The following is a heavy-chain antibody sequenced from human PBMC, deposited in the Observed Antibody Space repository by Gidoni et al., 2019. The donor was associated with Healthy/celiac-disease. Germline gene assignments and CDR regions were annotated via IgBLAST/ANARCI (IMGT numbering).Heavy chain of an antibody. J-gene: IGHJ6*02. V-gene: IGHV1-46*03. CDR3: ARDRRSGYQRPSYYYYGMDV. CDR1: GYTFTSYY. CDR2: INPSGGST. Sequence: QLVQSGAEVKKPGASVKVSCKASGYTFTSYYMHWVRQAPGQGLEWMGIINPSGGSTSYAQKFQGRVTMTRDTSTSTVYMELSSLRSEDTAVYYCARDRRSGYQRPSYYYYGMDVWGQGTTVTVSS. D-gene: IGHD3-3*01.